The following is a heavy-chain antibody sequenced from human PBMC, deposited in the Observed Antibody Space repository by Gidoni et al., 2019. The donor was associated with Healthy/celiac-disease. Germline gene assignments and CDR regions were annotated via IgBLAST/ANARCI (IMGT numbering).Heavy chain of an antibody. CDR2: IWYDGSNK. D-gene: IGHD1-26*01. CDR3: ARDKMGALGYYFDY. Sequence: QVQLVESGGGVVQPGRSLRLSCAASGFTFSSYGMHWVRQAPGKGLEWVAVIWYDGSNKYYADSVKGRFTISRDNSKNTLYLQMNSLRAEDTAVYYCARDKMGALGYYFDYWGQGTLVTVSS. J-gene: IGHJ4*02. CDR1: GFTFSSYG. V-gene: IGHV3-33*01.